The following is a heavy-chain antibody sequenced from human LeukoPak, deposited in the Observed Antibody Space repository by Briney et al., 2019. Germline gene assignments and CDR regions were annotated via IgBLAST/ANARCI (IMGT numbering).Heavy chain of an antibody. J-gene: IGHJ4*02. D-gene: IGHD3-22*01. CDR3: ARENGRYYDSSGYFDY. CDR2: IYHSGST. V-gene: IGHV4-39*07. CDR1: GGSVGSGSYY. Sequence: SETLSLTCTVSGGSVGSGSYYWSWIRQSPGKGLEWIGEIYHSGSTNYNPSLKSRVTISVDKSKNQFSLKLSSVTAADTAVYYCARENGRYYDSSGYFDYWGQGTLVTVSS.